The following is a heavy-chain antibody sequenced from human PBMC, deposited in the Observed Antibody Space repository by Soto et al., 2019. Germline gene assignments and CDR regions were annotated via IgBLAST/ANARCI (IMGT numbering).Heavy chain of an antibody. J-gene: IGHJ4*02. Sequence: SQTLSITCVFSGGYITTGGLRTWVRQFPGRGLEWIGEIGHDGHTNYNPCLSGRVTMSVDLSNSQFSLNVASVNAADTAVYFCDGGRDYDYWGQGTLVTVSS. D-gene: IGHD1-26*01. V-gene: IGHV4-4*02. CDR3: DGGRDYDY. CDR1: GGYITTGGL. CDR2: IGHDGHT.